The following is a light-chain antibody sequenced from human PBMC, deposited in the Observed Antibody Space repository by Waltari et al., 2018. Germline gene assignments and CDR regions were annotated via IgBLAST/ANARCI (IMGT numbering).Light chain of an antibody. CDR1: FRADRDYNY. Sequence: QSDLTQPASVSGSLGQSITISCTAPFRADRDYNYISWYQQHPCKAPNLLFFDVATRPSGISNRFSASQSGDTASLSISGLRPEDEATYYCTSYTLLTFTWQFGGGTQLTVV. CDR3: TSYTLLTFTWQ. V-gene: IGLV2-14*03. J-gene: IGLJ3*02. CDR2: DVA.